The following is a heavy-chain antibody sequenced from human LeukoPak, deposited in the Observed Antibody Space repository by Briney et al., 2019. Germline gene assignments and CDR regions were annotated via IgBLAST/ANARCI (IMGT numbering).Heavy chain of an antibody. CDR2: ISSSGSTI. CDR3: AKVTKEKRGYTYGFDY. Sequence: TGGSLRLSCAASGFTFSSYAMHWVRQAPGKGLEWVSYISSSGSTIYYADSVKGRFTISRDNSKNTLYLQVDSLRAEDTAVYYCAKVTKEKRGYTYGFDYWGQGTLVTVSS. D-gene: IGHD5-18*01. J-gene: IGHJ4*02. CDR1: GFTFSSYA. V-gene: IGHV3-48*01.